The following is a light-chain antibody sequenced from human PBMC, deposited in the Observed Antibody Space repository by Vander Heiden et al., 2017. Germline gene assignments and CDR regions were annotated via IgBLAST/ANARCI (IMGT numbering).Light chain of an antibody. CDR2: GNI. J-gene: IGLJ3*02. CDR1: SSNIGAGYD. V-gene: IGLV1-40*01. CDR3: QYYDSSLSGWV. Sequence: QSVLTQPPSVSGAPGQRVTISCTGSSSNIGAGYDVQWYQQLPGTAPRLRSYGNINRPSGVPDRLAGSKSGTSASLAITGLQAEDEADYDCQYYDSSLSGWVFGGGTKLTVL.